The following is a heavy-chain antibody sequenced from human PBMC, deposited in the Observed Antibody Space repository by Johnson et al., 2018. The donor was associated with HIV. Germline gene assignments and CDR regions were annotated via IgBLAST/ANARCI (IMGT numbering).Heavy chain of an antibody. V-gene: IGHV3-30-3*01. CDR1: GFTFSSYA. CDR2: ISYDGSNK. Sequence: QVQLVESGGGVVQPGRSLRLSCAASGFTFSSYAMHWVRQAPGKGLEWVAVISYDGSNKYYADSVKGRFTVSRDNFNNALYLQMNTLRAEDTAVYYCAKDISAGRCGGDAFDIWGQGTMVTVSS. CDR3: AKDISAGRCGGDAFDI. D-gene: IGHD4-23*01. J-gene: IGHJ3*02.